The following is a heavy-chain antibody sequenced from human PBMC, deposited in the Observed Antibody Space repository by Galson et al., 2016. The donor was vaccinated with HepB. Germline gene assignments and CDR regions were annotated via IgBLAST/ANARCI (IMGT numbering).Heavy chain of an antibody. V-gene: IGHV3-30-3*01. D-gene: IGHD2-15*01. CDR3: ARDNNGGFGGGPYFDY. Sequence: SLRLSCAASGFTFSSFAMHWVRQAPGKGLEWVADISYDGSNKYYADSVKGRFTISRDNSKNTLYLQMNSLRGEDTAVYYCARDNNGGFGGGPYFDYWGQGTLVTVSS. J-gene: IGHJ4*02. CDR2: ISYDGSNK. CDR1: GFTFSSFA.